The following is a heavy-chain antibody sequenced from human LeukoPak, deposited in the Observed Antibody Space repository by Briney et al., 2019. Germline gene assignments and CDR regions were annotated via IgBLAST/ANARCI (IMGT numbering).Heavy chain of an antibody. CDR3: ARVSGTIQWFDP. V-gene: IGHV1-2*02. Sequence: GASVKVSCKASGFVFTGYYIHWVRQAPGQGLEWMGWINPNSGATNYAQQFQGRVTMTRGTSMDIVHMELSRLTSEDTAVFYCARVSGTIQWFDPWGQGTLLTVSS. J-gene: IGHJ5*02. D-gene: IGHD3-3*01. CDR2: INPNSGAT. CDR1: GFVFTGYY.